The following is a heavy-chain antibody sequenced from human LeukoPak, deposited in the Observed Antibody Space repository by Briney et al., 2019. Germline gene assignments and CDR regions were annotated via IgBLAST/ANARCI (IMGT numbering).Heavy chain of an antibody. J-gene: IGHJ1*01. D-gene: IGHD3-22*01. CDR1: GLTFSSYA. CDR2: IGGSGGNT. CDR3: AKDREIYDSSGYYYGYFQH. V-gene: IGHV3-23*01. Sequence: PEGSLRLSCAASGLTFSSYATSWVRQAPGKGLEWVSVIGGSGGNTYYADSVKGRFTISRDNSKNSLYLQMNSLRAEDTAVYYCAKDREIYDSSGYYYGYFQHWGQGTLVTVSS.